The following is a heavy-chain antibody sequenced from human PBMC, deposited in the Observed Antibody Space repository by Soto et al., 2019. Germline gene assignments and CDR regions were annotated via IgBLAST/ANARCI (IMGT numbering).Heavy chain of an antibody. J-gene: IGHJ3*01. Sequence: PPETVYPTCGVSGFSISRGSYWGRFRKYAWKGLEWIGSVYHGGKTYYNPSLKSRVSISIDLSKNQFSLKLNSVTAEDTVAYYCERARWYDAFNVWGQGPVVTV. D-gene: IGHD2-15*01. V-gene: IGHV4-38-2*01. CDR2: VYHGGKT. CDR1: GFSISRGSY. CDR3: ERARWYDAFNV.